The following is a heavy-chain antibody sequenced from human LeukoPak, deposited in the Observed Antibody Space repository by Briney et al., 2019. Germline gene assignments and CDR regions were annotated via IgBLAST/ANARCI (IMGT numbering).Heavy chain of an antibody. V-gene: IGHV3-48*03. CDR1: GFTFSSYE. J-gene: IGHJ3*02. CDR2: ISSSGSTI. Sequence: GGSLRLSCAASGFTFSSYEMNWVRQAPGKGLEWVSYISSSGSTIYYADSVKGRFTISRDNAKNSLYLQMNSLRAEDTAVYYCARLRYSSGWYAAFDIWGQGTMVTVSS. CDR3: ARLRYSSGWYAAFDI. D-gene: IGHD6-19*01.